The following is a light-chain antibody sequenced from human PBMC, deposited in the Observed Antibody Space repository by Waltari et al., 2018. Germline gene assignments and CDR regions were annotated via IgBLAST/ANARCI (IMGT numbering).Light chain of an antibody. CDR3: QVWDSSDDHVV. CDR1: NTGSKS. J-gene: IGLJ2*01. V-gene: IGLV3-21*02. CDR2: DDS. Sequence: SYVLTQPPSVPVAPGQTAPIACWENNTGSKSVPGDQQKPGQAPVLAVYDDSDRPSGIPERFSGSNSGTATLTISGVEGGDEADYYCQVWDSSDDHVVFGGGTKLTVL.